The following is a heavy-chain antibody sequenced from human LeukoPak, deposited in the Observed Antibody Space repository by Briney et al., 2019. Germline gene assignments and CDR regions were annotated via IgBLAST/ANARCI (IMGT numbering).Heavy chain of an antibody. D-gene: IGHD5-24*01. V-gene: IGHV3-23*01. CDR3: AREGRDGYNFDGMNV. Sequence: GGSLRLSCAASGFIFSSYSMSWVRQAPGKGLEWVSVITGSGGNTYYADSVKGRFTISRDNSKNTLYLQMNSLRAEDTAVYYCAREGRDGYNFDGMNVWGQGTTVTVSS. J-gene: IGHJ6*02. CDR1: GFIFSSYS. CDR2: ITGSGGNT.